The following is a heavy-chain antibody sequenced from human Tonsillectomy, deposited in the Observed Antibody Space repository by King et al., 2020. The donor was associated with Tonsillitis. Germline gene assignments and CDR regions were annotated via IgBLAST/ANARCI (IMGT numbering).Heavy chain of an antibody. CDR2: IYSGGSDR. D-gene: IGHD4-17*01. Sequence: VQLVESGGGLVQPGGSLRLSCAASGFSFRSYAMTWVRQAPGQGLEWVSVIYSGGSDRFYADSVKGRFTISRDNSKNTLFLQMSSLRAEDTAIYYCAKGVCYGLPKQYYYYYGMDVWGQGTTVTVSS. CDR3: AKGVCYGLPKQYYYYYGMDV. J-gene: IGHJ6*01. CDR1: GFSFRSYA. V-gene: IGHV3-23*03.